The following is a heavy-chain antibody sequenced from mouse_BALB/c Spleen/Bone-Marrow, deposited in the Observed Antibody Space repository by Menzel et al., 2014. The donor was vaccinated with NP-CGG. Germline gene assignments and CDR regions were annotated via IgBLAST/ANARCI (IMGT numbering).Heavy chain of an antibody. CDR2: INSNGGST. V-gene: IGHV5-6-3*01. CDR1: GFTFSSYG. CDR3: ARDRGWLLRFAY. J-gene: IGHJ3*01. Sequence: EVMLVESGGGLVQPGGSLKLSCAASGFTFSSYGMSWVRQIPDKRLELVATINSNGGSTYYPDSVKGRFTISRDNAKNTLYLQMSSLKSEDTAMYYCARDRGWLLRFAYWGQGTLVTVSA. D-gene: IGHD2-3*01.